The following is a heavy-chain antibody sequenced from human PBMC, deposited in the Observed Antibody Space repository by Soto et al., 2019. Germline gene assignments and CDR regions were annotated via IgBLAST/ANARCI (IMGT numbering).Heavy chain of an antibody. CDR1: GGPFRNDI. V-gene: IGHV1-46*01. CDR2: INPSGGHT. D-gene: IGHD2-21*02. CDR3: ARGGHVVVVTAAFDY. J-gene: IGHJ4*02. Sequence: ASVKVSCKASGGPFRNDIITWARQAPGQGLEWMGTINPSGGHTTYAQKFLGRVTMTRDTSTSTLYMELTSLRSEDTAVYYCARGGHVVVVTAAFDYWGQGTLVTVSS.